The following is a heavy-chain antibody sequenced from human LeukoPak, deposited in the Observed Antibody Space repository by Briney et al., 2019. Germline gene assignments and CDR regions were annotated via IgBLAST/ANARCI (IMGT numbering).Heavy chain of an antibody. J-gene: IGHJ6*04. V-gene: IGHV4-34*01. Sequence: PSETLSLTCAVYGGSFSGYYWSWIRQPPGKGLEWIGEINHSGSTNYNPSLKSRVTISVDTSKNQFSLKLSSVTAAATAVYYCARISPLRITMVRGVNPNYYYGMDVWGKGTTVTVSS. CDR3: ARISPLRITMVRGVNPNYYYGMDV. CDR1: GGSFSGYY. D-gene: IGHD3-10*01. CDR2: INHSGST.